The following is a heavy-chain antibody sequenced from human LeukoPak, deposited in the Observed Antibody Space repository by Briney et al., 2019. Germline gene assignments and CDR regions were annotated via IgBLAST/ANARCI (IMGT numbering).Heavy chain of an antibody. V-gene: IGHV3-30*02. Sequence: GGSLRLSCAASGFTFSSYVIHWVRQAPGKGLERVAVIRYDGSNKYYADSVKRRFTIARDNSKTTLYQQMNSLRAEDTAVYYCAKGVGSSYYYYYMDVWGKGTTVTISS. CDR3: AKGVGSSYYYYYMDV. D-gene: IGHD6-13*01. J-gene: IGHJ6*03. CDR2: IRYDGSNK. CDR1: GFTFSSYV.